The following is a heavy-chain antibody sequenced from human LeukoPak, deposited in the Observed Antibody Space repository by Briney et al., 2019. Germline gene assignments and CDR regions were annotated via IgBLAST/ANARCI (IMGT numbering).Heavy chain of an antibody. CDR1: GDPIYRYY. Sequence: SETLSLTCTGSGDPIYRYYWSWIRPPARQGPGWIGPLSPCVSPNYHPSLKRRVSISLDTSKNPLSLYLRAVTAGETPVYYCARLKFYESTGYSPGHYIHVWGKGVTVTVS. CDR2: LSPCVSP. D-gene: IGHD3-22*01. V-gene: IGHV4-4*07. CDR3: ARLKFYESTGYSPGHYIHV. J-gene: IGHJ6*03.